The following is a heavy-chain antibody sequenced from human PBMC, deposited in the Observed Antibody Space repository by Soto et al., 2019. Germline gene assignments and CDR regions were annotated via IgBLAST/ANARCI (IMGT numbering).Heavy chain of an antibody. Sequence: SETLSLTCTVSGGSISSYYWSWILQPPGKGLEWIGYIYYSGSTNYNPSLKSRVTISVDTSKNQFSLKLSSVTAADTAVYYCAREDYYDSSALFDCWVDPWCQGTRVT. CDR1: GGSISSYY. CDR3: AREDYYDSSALFDCWVDP. CDR2: IYYSGST. D-gene: IGHD3-22*01. V-gene: IGHV4-59*01. J-gene: IGHJ5*02.